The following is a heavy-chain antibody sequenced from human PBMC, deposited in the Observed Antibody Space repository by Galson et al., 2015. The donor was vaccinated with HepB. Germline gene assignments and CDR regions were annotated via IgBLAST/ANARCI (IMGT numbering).Heavy chain of an antibody. J-gene: IGHJ6*02. Sequence: SLRLSCAASGFTFSDYAMHWVRQAPGKGLEWVAVISNDGTNQFYGDSVQGRFTISRDNSRSTLYLQMNSLKSGDTAVYYCARGIPRTTDYISKHYYYGMDVWGQGTTVTVSS. V-gene: IGHV3-30*04. D-gene: IGHD4/OR15-4a*01. CDR1: GFTFSDYA. CDR3: ARGIPRTTDYISKHYYYGMDV. CDR2: ISNDGTNQ.